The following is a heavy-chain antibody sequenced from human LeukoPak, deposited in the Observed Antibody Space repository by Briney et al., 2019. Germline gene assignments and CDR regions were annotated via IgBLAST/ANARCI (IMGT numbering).Heavy chain of an antibody. J-gene: IGHJ4*02. CDR1: GFTFSDYY. D-gene: IGHD5-12*01. CDR3: ASDPGGGGYEAHVFDY. Sequence: GGSLRLSCAASGFTFSDYYMSWIRQAPGKGLEWISYISSTGKTIFYADSVKGRFTISRDNAKNSLFLQLDSLRAEDTTLYYCASDPGGGGYEAHVFDYWGQGTLVTVSS. CDR2: ISSTGKTI. V-gene: IGHV3-11*01.